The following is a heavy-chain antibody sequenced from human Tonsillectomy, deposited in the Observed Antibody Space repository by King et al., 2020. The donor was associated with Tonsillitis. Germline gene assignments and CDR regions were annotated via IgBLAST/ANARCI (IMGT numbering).Heavy chain of an antibody. CDR3: ARGSSRPDYGDYEGGFDP. J-gene: IGHJ5*02. CDR2: INPNSGGT. Sequence: QLVQSGAEVKKSGASVKVSCKASGYTFTGYYMHWVRQAPGQGLEWMGWINPNSGGTNYAQKFLGRVTMTRDTSISTAYMELSRLRSDDTAVYYCARGSSRPDYGDYEGGFDPWGQGTLVTVSS. V-gene: IGHV1-2*02. D-gene: IGHD4-17*01. CDR1: GYTFTGYY.